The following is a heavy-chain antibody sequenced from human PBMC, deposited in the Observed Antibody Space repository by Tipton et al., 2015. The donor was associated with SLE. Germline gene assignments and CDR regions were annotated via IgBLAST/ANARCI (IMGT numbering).Heavy chain of an antibody. CDR3: ASPGIAARPGAFDI. CDR1: GFTFSSYE. J-gene: IGHJ3*02. Sequence: SLRLSCAASGFTFSSYEMNWVRQAPGKGLEWVSYISSSGSTIYYADSVKGRFTISRGNAKNSLYLQMNSLRAEDTAVYYCASPGIAARPGAFDIWGQGTMVTVSS. V-gene: IGHV3-48*03. CDR2: ISSSGSTI. D-gene: IGHD6-6*01.